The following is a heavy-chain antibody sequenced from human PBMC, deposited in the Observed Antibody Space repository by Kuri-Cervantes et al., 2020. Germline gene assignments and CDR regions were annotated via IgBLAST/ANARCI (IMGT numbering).Heavy chain of an antibody. V-gene: IGHV3-23*01. J-gene: IGHJ6*03. Sequence: GESLKISCAASGFTFDTYAMTWVRQAPGKGLEWVSAISASGFNTNYADSVKGRFTISRDNSKNTLYLQMNSLRAEDTAVYYCALSSSSWGLNYYYYMDVWGKGTTVTVSS. CDR1: GFTFDTYA. D-gene: IGHD6-13*01. CDR3: ALSSSSWGLNYYYYMDV. CDR2: ISASGFNT.